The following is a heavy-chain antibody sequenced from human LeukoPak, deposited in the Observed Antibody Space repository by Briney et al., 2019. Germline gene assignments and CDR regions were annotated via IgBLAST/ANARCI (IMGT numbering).Heavy chain of an antibody. D-gene: IGHD3-3*01. Sequence: GASVKLSCVASGGTFSSYTISWVRQAPGQGLEWMGRIIPIRGIANYAQKFQGRVTITADKSTSTDYMELSSLRSEDTAVYYCARDQRLILEWLSSSRYGMDVWGQGTTVTVSS. V-gene: IGHV1-69*04. CDR2: IIPIRGIA. CDR1: GGTFSSYT. J-gene: IGHJ6*02. CDR3: ARDQRLILEWLSSSRYGMDV.